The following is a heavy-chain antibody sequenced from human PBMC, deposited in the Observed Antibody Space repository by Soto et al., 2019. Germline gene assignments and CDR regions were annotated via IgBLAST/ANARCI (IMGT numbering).Heavy chain of an antibody. CDR3: AKNGYSYGMDV. CDR1: GGSTSSGGFY. J-gene: IGHJ6*02. V-gene: IGHV4-31*03. CDR2: IYYSGIS. Sequence: SETLSLTCTVSGGSTSSGGFYWSWIRQHPGKGLEWVVYIYYSGISYYNPSLKSRVSISLDTTRNQFSMTLNSGTAADTAVYYRAKNGYSYGMDVWGQGATVTVSS. D-gene: IGHD1-1*01.